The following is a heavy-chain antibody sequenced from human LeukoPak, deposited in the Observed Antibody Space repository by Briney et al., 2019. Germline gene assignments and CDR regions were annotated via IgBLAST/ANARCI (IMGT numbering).Heavy chain of an antibody. CDR1: GYNFTSYW. CDR3: ARRSTLSYVYYMAV. D-gene: IGHD6-6*01. Sequence: GESPKTSCKGSGYNFTSYWIGWVRQMPGKGLEWMGIIYPGDSDTRYSPSFQGQVTISADKSISTAYLQWSSLKASDSAMYYCARRSTLSYVYYMAVWGRDPTVTVSS. CDR2: IYPGDSDT. V-gene: IGHV5-51*01. J-gene: IGHJ6*03.